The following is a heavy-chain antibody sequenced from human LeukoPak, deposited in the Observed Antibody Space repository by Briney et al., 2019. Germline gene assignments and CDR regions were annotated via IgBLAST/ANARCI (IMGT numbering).Heavy chain of an antibody. D-gene: IGHD6-19*01. CDR1: GGSFSGYY. Sequence: TSETLSLTCAVYGGSFSGYYWSWIRQPPGKGLEWIGEINHSGSTNYNPSLKSRVTISVDTSKNQFSLKLSSVTAADTAVYYCVRGPNSSGWSFDYWGQGTLVTVSS. J-gene: IGHJ4*02. V-gene: IGHV4-34*01. CDR3: VRGPNSSGWSFDY. CDR2: INHSGST.